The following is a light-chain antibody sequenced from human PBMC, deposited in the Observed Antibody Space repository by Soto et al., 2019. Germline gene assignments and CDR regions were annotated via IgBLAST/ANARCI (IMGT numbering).Light chain of an antibody. V-gene: IGKV1-12*01. CDR3: QQGNFFPWT. CDR2: GSS. CDR1: QGINRY. J-gene: IGKJ1*01. Sequence: TQMTQSPSSVSAPVGDTVTITCRASQGINRYLAWYQLKPGQAPKLLIYGSSKLHGAPSRFGGSGSETDFTLTISNLQPEDSAIYYCQQGNFFPWTFGQGTKVDIK.